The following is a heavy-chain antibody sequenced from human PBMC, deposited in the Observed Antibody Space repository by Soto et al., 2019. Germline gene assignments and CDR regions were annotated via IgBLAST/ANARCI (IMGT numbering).Heavy chain of an antibody. CDR3: ASDMSTT. V-gene: IGHV1-8*01. Sequence: QVQLVQSGAEVKKPGASVKVSCKASGYTFTSHDITWMRQATGQGLEWMGWMNPNSGHTNYAQKFQGRVTMTRDTSISTAYMELTNLRSEDTGIYYCASDMSTTWGQGTLVTVSS. CDR2: MNPNSGHT. CDR1: GYTFTSHD. J-gene: IGHJ5*02. D-gene: IGHD2-2*01.